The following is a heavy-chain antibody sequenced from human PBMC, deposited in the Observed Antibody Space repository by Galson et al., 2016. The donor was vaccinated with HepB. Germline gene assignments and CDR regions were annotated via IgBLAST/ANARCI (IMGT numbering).Heavy chain of an antibody. CDR1: GGSISSNSYY. V-gene: IGHV4-39*01. CDR3: ARHERLLSWFDP. CDR2: IYYVGNT. D-gene: IGHD5-12*01. J-gene: IGHJ5*02. Sequence: SETLSLTCTVSGGSISSNSYYWGWIRQPPGKGLEWIGSIYYVGNTYYNPSLKSRVIISIDTSNNRVSLKLRSVTAADTAVYYCARHERLLSWFDPWGQGSLVTVS.